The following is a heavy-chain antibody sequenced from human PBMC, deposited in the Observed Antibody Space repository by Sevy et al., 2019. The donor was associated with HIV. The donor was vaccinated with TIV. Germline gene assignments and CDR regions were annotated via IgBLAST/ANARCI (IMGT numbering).Heavy chain of an antibody. Sequence: GESLKISCVASGFTFDTYTMNWVRQAPGKGLEWVSSISGSSNYIYYADSVKGRFTISRDNAKNSLFLQMNSLRVEDTALYYCARPYGSGSWEAFDIWGQWTKVTVSS. D-gene: IGHD3-10*01. J-gene: IGHJ3*02. V-gene: IGHV3-21*01. CDR2: ISGSSNYI. CDR1: GFTFDTYT. CDR3: ARPYGSGSWEAFDI.